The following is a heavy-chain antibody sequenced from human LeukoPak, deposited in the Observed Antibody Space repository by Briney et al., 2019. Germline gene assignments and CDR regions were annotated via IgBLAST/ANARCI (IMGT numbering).Heavy chain of an antibody. CDR1: GFTVSSNY. J-gene: IGHJ4*02. D-gene: IGHD5-12*01. CDR2: IYSGGSR. CDR3: ARGLGDIVASGLDY. V-gene: IGHV3-53*01. Sequence: GGSLRLSCAASGFTVSSNYMSWVRQAPGKGLEWVSVIYSGGSRYYADSVKGRFTISRDNSKNTMYLQMNSLRAEDTAVYYCARGLGDIVASGLDYWGQGTLVTVSS.